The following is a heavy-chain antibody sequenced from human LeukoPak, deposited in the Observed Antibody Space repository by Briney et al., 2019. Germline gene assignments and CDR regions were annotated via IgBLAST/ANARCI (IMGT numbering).Heavy chain of an antibody. CDR3: AREGAGGTLAY. D-gene: IGHD1-7*01. Sequence: ASVKASCKASGYTFTGYYMHWVRQAPGQGLEWTGWINPNSGGTNYAQKFQGRVTMTRDTSISTAYMELSRLRSDDTAAYYCAREGAGGTLAYWGQGTLVTVSS. J-gene: IGHJ4*02. V-gene: IGHV1-2*02. CDR1: GYTFTGYY. CDR2: INPNSGGT.